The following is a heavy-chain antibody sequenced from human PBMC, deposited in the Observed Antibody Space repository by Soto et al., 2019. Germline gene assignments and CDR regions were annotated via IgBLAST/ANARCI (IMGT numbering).Heavy chain of an antibody. CDR1: GFSLSTSGVG. V-gene: IGHV2-5*02. CDR2: IYWDDDK. D-gene: IGHD2-15*01. J-gene: IGHJ6*02. Sequence: QITLKESGPTLVKPRQTLTLTCTFSGFSLSTSGVGVAWIRQPPGKAMEWLALIYWDDDKRYRPSLETRLTITKDTSKNQVVLTMTNVDSVDTATYYCAYLPCSGGSCYWFSYSGMDVWGQGTTVIVSS. CDR3: AYLPCSGGSCYWFSYSGMDV.